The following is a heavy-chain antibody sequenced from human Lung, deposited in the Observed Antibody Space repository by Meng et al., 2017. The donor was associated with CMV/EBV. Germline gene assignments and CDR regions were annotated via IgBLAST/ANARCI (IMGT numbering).Heavy chain of an antibody. CDR1: GFTFSSFS. CDR3: ARDPFIKAFDI. V-gene: IGHV3-21*05. J-gene: IGHJ3*02. CDR2: ISSPSSFI. Sequence: GESXKISCAASGFTFSSFSMNWVRQAPGKGLEWVSYISSPSSFIQYADSVKGRFTISRDNAKNSLYLQMNSLRAEDTAVYYCARDPFIKAFDIWGQGTMVTVSS.